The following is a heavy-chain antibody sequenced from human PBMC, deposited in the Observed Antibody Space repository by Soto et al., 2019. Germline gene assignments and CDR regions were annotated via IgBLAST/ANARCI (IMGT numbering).Heavy chain of an antibody. CDR1: GGSVSSGSYY. D-gene: IGHD5-18*01. Sequence: QVQLQESGPGLVKPSETLSLTCTVSGGSVSSGSYYWSWIRQPPGKGLEWIGYIYYSGRTSDNPSLTSLFTISQDTSRNQFSLRLRSVNAADTAVYYCARLDTALDYWGQGTLVTVSS. V-gene: IGHV4-61*01. CDR2: IYYSGRT. CDR3: ARLDTALDY. J-gene: IGHJ4*02.